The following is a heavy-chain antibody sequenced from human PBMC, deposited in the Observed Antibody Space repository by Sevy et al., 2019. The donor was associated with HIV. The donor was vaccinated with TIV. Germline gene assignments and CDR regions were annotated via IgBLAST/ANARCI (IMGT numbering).Heavy chain of an antibody. J-gene: IGHJ4*02. V-gene: IGHV3-30*02. D-gene: IGHD3-22*01. CDR1: GFTFSSYG. Sequence: GGSLRLSCAASGFTFSSYGMHWVRQAPGKGLEWVAFIRYDGSNNYYADSVKGRFTISRDNSKNTLYLQMNSLRAEDTAVYYCAKRQEASGYPYYFDYWGQGTLVTVSS. CDR2: IRYDGSNN. CDR3: AKRQEASGYPYYFDY.